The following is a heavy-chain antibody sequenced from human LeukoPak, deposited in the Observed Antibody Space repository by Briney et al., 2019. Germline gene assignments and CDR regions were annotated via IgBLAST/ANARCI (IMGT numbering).Heavy chain of an antibody. CDR2: TSSSGSTS. CDR3: ARDPHCYDSSGYYPGWFDP. CDR1: GFTFSSYE. Sequence: GGPLRLSCAASGFTFSSYETNWVRQAPGKGLEWVSYTSSSGSTSYNADSVKGRFTMSRENAKNSLYLQMNGLRAEDTAVYYCARDPHCYDSSGYYPGWFDPWGQGTLVTVSS. D-gene: IGHD3-22*01. V-gene: IGHV3-48*03. J-gene: IGHJ5*02.